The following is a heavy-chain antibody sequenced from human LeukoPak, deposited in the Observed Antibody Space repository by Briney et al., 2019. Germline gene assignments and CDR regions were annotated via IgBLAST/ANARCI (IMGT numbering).Heavy chain of an antibody. CDR3: ARELQQYYFDY. D-gene: IGHD5-24*01. Sequence: ASGKVSCKASGYTFTSYGISWVRQAPGQGLEWMGWINPNSGGTNYAQKFQGRVTMTRDTSISTAYMELSRLRSDDTAVYYCARELQQYYFDYWGQGALVTVSS. V-gene: IGHV1-2*02. CDR1: GYTFTSYG. CDR2: INPNSGGT. J-gene: IGHJ4*02.